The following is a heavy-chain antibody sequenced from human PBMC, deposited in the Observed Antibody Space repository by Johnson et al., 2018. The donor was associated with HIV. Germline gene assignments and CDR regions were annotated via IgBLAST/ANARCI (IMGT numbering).Heavy chain of an antibody. J-gene: IGHJ3*02. V-gene: IGHV3-15*01. Sequence: MQLVESGGGVVQPERSLRLSCSASGFTFSSYAMHWVRQAPGKGLEWVGRIKSKTDGGTTDYAAPVKGRFTISRHDSKNTVYLQMNSLRTEDTAVYYCTTWGFHIGGAFDIWGQGTMVTVSS. D-gene: IGHD1-26*01. CDR2: IKSKTDGGTT. CDR3: TTWGFHIGGAFDI. CDR1: GFTFSSYA.